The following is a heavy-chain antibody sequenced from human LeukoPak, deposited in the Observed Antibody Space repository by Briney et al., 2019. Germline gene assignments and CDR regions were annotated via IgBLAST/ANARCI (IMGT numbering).Heavy chain of an antibody. V-gene: IGHV3-21*01. Sequence: PGGSLRLSCAASGFNLRAYNMSWVRQAPGKGLEWVSSISTSSSYIYYADSVKGRFTISRDNAENSLYLQMHSLRVEDTSLYYCARDDNWNDKPFDFWGQGTLVTVSS. CDR3: ARDDNWNDKPFDF. J-gene: IGHJ4*02. CDR1: GFNLRAYN. CDR2: ISTSSSYI. D-gene: IGHD1-20*01.